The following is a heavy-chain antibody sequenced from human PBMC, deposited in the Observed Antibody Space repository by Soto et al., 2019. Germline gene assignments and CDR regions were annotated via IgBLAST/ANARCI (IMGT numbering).Heavy chain of an antibody. CDR1: GFSLSTSGVG. V-gene: IGHV2-5*01. D-gene: IGHD3-22*01. CDR3: AHRLGLLPFDY. CDR2: IYWNDDK. Sequence: QITLKESGPRLVKPTQTLTLTCTFSGFSLSTSGVGVAWIRQPPGKALEWLALIYWNDDKRYSPSLKSRLTITKDTSKNQVVLTMTNMDPVDTATYYCAHRLGLLPFDYWGQGTLVTVSS. J-gene: IGHJ4*02.